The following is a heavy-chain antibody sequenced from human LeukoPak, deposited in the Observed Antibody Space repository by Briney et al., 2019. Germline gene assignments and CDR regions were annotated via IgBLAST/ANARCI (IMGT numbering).Heavy chain of an antibody. V-gene: IGHV3-21*01. CDR3: ARVSDYYGSGSYIAY. CDR1: GFTFSSYG. Sequence: PGGSLRLSCAASGFTFSSYGMSWVRQAPGKGLEWVSSISSSSSYIYYADSVKGRFTISRDNAKNSLYLQMNSLRAEDTAVYYCARVSDYYGSGSYIAYWDQGTLVTVSS. D-gene: IGHD3-10*01. J-gene: IGHJ4*02. CDR2: ISSSSSYI.